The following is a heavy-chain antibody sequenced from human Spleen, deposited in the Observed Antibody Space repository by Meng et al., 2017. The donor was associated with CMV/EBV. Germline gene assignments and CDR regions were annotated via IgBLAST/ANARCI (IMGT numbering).Heavy chain of an antibody. CDR2: INPKNDAT. D-gene: IGHD4-23*01. J-gene: IGHJ4*02. CDR1: GYPFTAYY. Sequence: SGYPFTAYYIHWVRQAPGQGLEWMGWINPKNDATYYAQKFQGTINMTRGTSISTAYVDLSSLRFNDTAIYYCARDRGGTSSNGYYFDYWGQGTLVTVSS. CDR3: ARDRGGTSSNGYYFDY. V-gene: IGHV1-2*02.